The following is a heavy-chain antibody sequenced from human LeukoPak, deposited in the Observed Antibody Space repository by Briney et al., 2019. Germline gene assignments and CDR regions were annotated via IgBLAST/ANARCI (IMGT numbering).Heavy chain of an antibody. CDR3: AVGITMIGY. Sequence: GGSLRLSCAASGITFSSNAMSWVRQAPGKRLEWVSGISGSGGSTYYADSVKGRFTISRDNSKNTLYLQMNSLRAEDTAVYCCAVGITMIGYWGQGTLVTVSS. CDR2: ISGSGGST. CDR1: GITFSSNA. V-gene: IGHV3-23*01. J-gene: IGHJ4*02. D-gene: IGHD3-10*02.